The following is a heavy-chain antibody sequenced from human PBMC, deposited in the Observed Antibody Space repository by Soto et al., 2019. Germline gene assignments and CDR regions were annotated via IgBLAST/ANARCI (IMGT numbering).Heavy chain of an antibody. J-gene: IGHJ4*02. D-gene: IGHD5-18*01. CDR1: GFTFSSYS. CDR2: ITSSSSYI. V-gene: IGHV3-21*01. Sequence: EVQLVESGGGLVKPGGSPRLSCAASGFTFSSYSMNWVRQAPGKGLEWVSSITSSSSYISYADSVKGRFTISRDNAKNSLYLQMNSLRAEDTAVYYCARDQPGYSYGYGLGYWGQGTLVTVSS. CDR3: ARDQPGYSYGYGLGY.